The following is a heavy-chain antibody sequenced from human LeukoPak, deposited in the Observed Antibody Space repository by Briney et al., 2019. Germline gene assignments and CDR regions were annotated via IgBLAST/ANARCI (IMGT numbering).Heavy chain of an antibody. Sequence: GRSLRLSCAASGFAFSSYSMNWVRQAPGKGLEWVANIKQDGSEKYYVDSVKGRFTISRDNAKNSLYLQMNSLRAEDTAVYYCAREGLGSGYGNYYYYMDVWAKGTTVTVSS. CDR1: GFAFSSYS. V-gene: IGHV3-7*01. J-gene: IGHJ6*03. CDR3: AREGLGSGYGNYYYYMDV. CDR2: IKQDGSEK. D-gene: IGHD3-10*01.